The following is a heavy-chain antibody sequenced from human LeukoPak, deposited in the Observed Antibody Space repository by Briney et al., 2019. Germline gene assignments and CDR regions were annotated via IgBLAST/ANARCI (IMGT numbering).Heavy chain of an antibody. V-gene: IGHV3-33*01. CDR2: IWYDGTNI. D-gene: IGHD3-3*02. Sequence: HPGGSLRLSCAASGFTFSYYGMHWVPQGPGKGLEWVAVIWYDGTNIDYADSVKGRFTISRANCTNTLYLQVNSLRAEDTAVYYCARARDNYGISCLSSLDYWGQGTLATVSS. CDR1: GFTFSYYG. CDR3: ARARDNYGISCLSSLDY. J-gene: IGHJ4*02.